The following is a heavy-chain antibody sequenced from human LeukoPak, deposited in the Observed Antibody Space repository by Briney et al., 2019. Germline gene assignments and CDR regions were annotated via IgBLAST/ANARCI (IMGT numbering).Heavy chain of an antibody. Sequence: PGGSLRLSCAASGFTFSSYAMTWVRQAPGKGLEWVSVISGSGDNTYYADSVKGRFTISRGNSKNTLFLQMNSLRAEDTAVYYCAKAGGDPYYFYYYMDVWGKGTTVTVSS. CDR2: ISGSGDNT. J-gene: IGHJ6*03. D-gene: IGHD3-16*01. CDR1: GFTFSSYA. CDR3: AKAGGDPYYFYYYMDV. V-gene: IGHV3-23*01.